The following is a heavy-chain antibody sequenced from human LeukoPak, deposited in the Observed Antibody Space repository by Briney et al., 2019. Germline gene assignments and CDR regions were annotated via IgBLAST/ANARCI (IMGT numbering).Heavy chain of an antibody. V-gene: IGHV3-48*04. Sequence: GGSLRLSCAASGFTFSSYSMNWVRQAPGKGLEWVSYISSSSSTIYYADSVKGRFTISRDNAKNSLYLQMNSLRAEDTAVYYCAHYYDSSGYFDAFDIWGKGTTVTVSS. J-gene: IGHJ3*02. CDR1: GFTFSSYS. CDR3: AHYYDSSGYFDAFDI. CDR2: ISSSSSTI. D-gene: IGHD3-22*01.